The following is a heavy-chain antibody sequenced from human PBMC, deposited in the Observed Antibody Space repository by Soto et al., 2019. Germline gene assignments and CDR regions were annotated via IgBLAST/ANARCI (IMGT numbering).Heavy chain of an antibody. D-gene: IGHD1-26*01. Sequence: SQTLSLTCTISGDSVSSSSVNWNWIRHSPSKGLEWLGRTYYRSKWYNDYAESVKSRITINPDTSKNQFSLHLNSVTPEDTAVYYCVRLIGNSWLDFWGQGTLVTVSS. CDR1: GDSVSSSSVN. V-gene: IGHV6-1*01. J-gene: IGHJ5*01. CDR3: VRLIGNSWLDF. CDR2: TYYRSKWYN.